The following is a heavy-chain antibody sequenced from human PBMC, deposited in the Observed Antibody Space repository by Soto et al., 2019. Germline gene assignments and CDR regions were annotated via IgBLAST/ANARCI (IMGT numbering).Heavy chain of an antibody. CDR2: TYYRSKWYN. CDR3: ARMMVATIYSPWRYFDL. D-gene: IGHD5-12*01. CDR1: GDSVSSNSAA. Sequence: SQTLSLTCAISGDSVSSNSAAWNWIRQSPSRGLEWLGRTYYRSKWYNDYAVSVKSRITINPDTSKNQFSLQLNSVTPEDTAVYYCARMMVATIYSPWRYFDLWGRGTLVTVSS. V-gene: IGHV6-1*01. J-gene: IGHJ2*01.